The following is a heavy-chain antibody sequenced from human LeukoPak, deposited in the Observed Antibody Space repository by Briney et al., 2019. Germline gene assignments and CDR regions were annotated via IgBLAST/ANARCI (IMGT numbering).Heavy chain of an antibody. Sequence: SETLSLTCTVPGGSISSYYWSWIRQPAGKGLEWIGRIYTSGSTNYNPSLKGRVTISVDKSKNQFSLKLSSVTAADTAVYYCARDRYGAIDAFDIWGQGTMVTVSS. CDR3: ARDRYGAIDAFDI. V-gene: IGHV4-4*07. D-gene: IGHD4-17*01. CDR1: GGSISSYY. CDR2: IYTSGST. J-gene: IGHJ3*02.